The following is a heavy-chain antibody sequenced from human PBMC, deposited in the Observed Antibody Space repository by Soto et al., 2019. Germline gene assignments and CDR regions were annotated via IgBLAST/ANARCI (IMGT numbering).Heavy chain of an antibody. Sequence: QVQLVQSGAEVKKPGSSVKVSCKASGGTLSSYTISWVRQAPGQGLEWMGRIIPVLDMANYAQRFQDRVTLIADXXTXTXXMELSSLRSADRAEYYCARTSYYGAESSEIYGLDVWGQGTTVTVSS. CDR1: GGTLSSYT. CDR2: IIPVLDMA. D-gene: IGHD3-10*01. J-gene: IGHJ6*02. CDR3: ARTSYYGAESSEIYGLDV. V-gene: IGHV1-69*02.